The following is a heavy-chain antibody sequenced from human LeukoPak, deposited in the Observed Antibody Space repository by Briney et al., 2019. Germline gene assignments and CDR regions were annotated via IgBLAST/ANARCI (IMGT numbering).Heavy chain of an antibody. J-gene: IGHJ4*02. CDR3: ARDPSQHYYDSSGYYDY. Sequence: ASVKVSCKASGGTFISYAISWVRQAPGQGLEWMGGIIPIFGTANYAQKFQGRVTITADESTSTAYMELSSLRSEDTAVYYCARDPSQHYYDSSGYYDYWGQGTLVTVSS. CDR1: GGTFISYA. V-gene: IGHV1-69*01. CDR2: IIPIFGTA. D-gene: IGHD3-22*01.